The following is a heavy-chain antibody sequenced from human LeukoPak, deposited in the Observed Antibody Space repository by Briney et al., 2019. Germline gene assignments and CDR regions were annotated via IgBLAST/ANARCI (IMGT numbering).Heavy chain of an antibody. CDR2: IYHSGST. D-gene: IGHD3-3*01. V-gene: IGHV4-30-2*01. CDR1: GGSISSGGYS. J-gene: IGHJ4*02. Sequence: SETLSLTCAVSGGSISSGGYSWSWIRQPPGKGLEWIGYIYHSGSTYYNPSLKSRVTISVDRSKNQFSLKLSSVTAADTAVYYCARDSPYYDFWSGPKHYFDYWGQGTLVTVSS. CDR3: ARDSPYYDFWSGPKHYFDY.